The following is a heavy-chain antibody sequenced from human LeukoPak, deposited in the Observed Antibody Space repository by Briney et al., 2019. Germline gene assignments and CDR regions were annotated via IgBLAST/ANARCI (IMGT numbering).Heavy chain of an antibody. CDR1: GFTFSSYA. D-gene: IGHD3-22*01. CDR2: ISYDGSNK. Sequence: PGRSLRLSCAASGFTFSSYAMHWVRQAPGKGLEWVAVISYDGSNKYYADSVKGRFTISRDNSKNTLYLQMNSLRAEDTAVYYCARDWGYDSSGYSTIGYWGQGTLVTVSS. V-gene: IGHV3-30*07. J-gene: IGHJ4*02. CDR3: ARDWGYDSSGYSTIGY.